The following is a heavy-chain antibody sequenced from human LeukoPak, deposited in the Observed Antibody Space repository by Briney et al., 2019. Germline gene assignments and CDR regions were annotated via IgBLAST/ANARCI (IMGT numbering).Heavy chain of an antibody. D-gene: IGHD5-12*01. Sequence: SGGSLRLSCAASGFTFDDYAMHWVRHAPGKGLEWVSGISWNSESIGYADSVKGRFTIFRDNAKNSLYLQISSLRAEDTALYYCARDTSSGYDEQSGELGMDVWGQGTTVTVSS. CDR1: GFTFDDYA. CDR2: ISWNSESI. CDR3: ARDTSSGYDEQSGELGMDV. V-gene: IGHV3-9*01. J-gene: IGHJ6*02.